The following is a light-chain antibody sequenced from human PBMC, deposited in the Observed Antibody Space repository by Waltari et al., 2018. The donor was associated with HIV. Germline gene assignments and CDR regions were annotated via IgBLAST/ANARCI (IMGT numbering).Light chain of an antibody. J-gene: IGLJ3*02. V-gene: IGLV1-47*01. Sequence: QSVLTQPPSASGTPGQRVTISCSGGSFNIGSNYVYWYQQFPGTAPRRLIYRNTLGPSGVPDRFSGSKSATSAALAISGLRSVDEAEYFCAAWDDSVSGRVFGGGTKLTVL. CDR1: SFNIGSNY. CDR2: RNT. CDR3: AAWDDSVSGRV.